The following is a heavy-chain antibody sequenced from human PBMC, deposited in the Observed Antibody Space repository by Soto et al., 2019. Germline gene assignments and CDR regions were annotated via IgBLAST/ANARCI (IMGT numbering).Heavy chain of an antibody. J-gene: IGHJ4*02. Sequence: QVQLVQSGAEVKKPGSSVKVSCKASRGTFRSYVTSWVRQAPGQGLEWLGGIIPMYGTTYYAQTFQGRVTISADESTSTAFMELSSLRSEDTDVYYGARIGTLDWIDDYWGQGTLVTVSS. CDR1: RGTFRSYV. CDR2: IIPMYGTT. V-gene: IGHV1-69*12. CDR3: ARIGTLDWIDDY. D-gene: IGHD1-1*01.